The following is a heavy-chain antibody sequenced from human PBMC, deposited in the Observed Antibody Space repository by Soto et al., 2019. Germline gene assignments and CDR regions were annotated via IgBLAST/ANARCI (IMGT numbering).Heavy chain of an antibody. CDR1: GYIFSNYP. CDR3: SRVVTHFSGSGDNWFGP. CDR2: INPGNGNT. D-gene: IGHD3-10*01. V-gene: IGHV1-3*01. Sequence: QVQLVQSGAEMKKPGASVRVSCKASGYIFSNYPMQWVRQAPGQGLEWMGWINPGNGNTKYSQRFQGRITLSRDTSARTVYMELSSLPAKDTRRYYCSRVVTHFSGSGDNWFGPWGQGTPVTVSS. J-gene: IGHJ5*02.